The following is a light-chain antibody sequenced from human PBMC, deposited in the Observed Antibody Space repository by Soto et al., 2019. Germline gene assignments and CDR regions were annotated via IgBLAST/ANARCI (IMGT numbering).Light chain of an antibody. CDR2: SAS. V-gene: IGKV3-15*01. CDR3: QQYHDWPPWA. CDR1: QSVSSSY. J-gene: IGKJ1*01. Sequence: EIVLTQSPGTLSLSPGERATLSCRAIQSVSSSYLAWYQQKPGQAPRLLIYSASTRATGIPTRFSGRGSGTEFTLTISRLQSDDFALYYCQQYHDWPPWAFGQGTKVDIK.